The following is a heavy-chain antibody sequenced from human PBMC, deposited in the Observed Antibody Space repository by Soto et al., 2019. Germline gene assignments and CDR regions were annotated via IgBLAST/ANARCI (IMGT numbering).Heavy chain of an antibody. CDR3: ARPVNYYYYYMDV. CDR1: GGSISSSTSY. J-gene: IGHJ6*03. V-gene: IGHV4-39*01. CDR2: INYSGST. Sequence: SETLSLTCXVSGGSISSSTSYWGWIRQPPGKGLEWIGSINYSGSTYYSPSLKSRVTISADTSKNQFSLKLSSVTAADTAVYYCARPVNYYYYYMDVWGKGTMVTVSS.